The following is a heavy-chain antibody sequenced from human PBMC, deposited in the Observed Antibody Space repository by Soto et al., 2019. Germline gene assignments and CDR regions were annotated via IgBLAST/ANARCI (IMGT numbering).Heavy chain of an antibody. V-gene: IGHV1-69*12. CDR3: ARTRSGSGTDAFDI. CDR1: GGTFSSYA. CDR2: IIPIFGTA. D-gene: IGHD3-10*01. Sequence: QVQLVQSGAEVKKPGSSVKVSCKASGGTFSSYAISWVRQAPGQGLEWMGGIIPIFGTANYAQKFQGRVTIHAHEYXSTAYMELSSLRSEDTAVYYCARTRSGSGTDAFDIWGQGTMVTVSS. J-gene: IGHJ3*02.